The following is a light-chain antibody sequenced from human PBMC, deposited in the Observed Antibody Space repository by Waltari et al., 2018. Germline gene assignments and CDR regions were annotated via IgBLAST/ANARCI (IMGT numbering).Light chain of an antibody. V-gene: IGKV1-13*02. Sequence: AIQLTQSPSSLSASVGDRVTITCRASQGISKTLAWYQHKSGKAPTLLIYDASTLESGVPSRFSGSGSGTDFTLTISSLQTEDFATYYCQQFNSFPLTFGPGTKVEIK. J-gene: IGKJ3*01. CDR1: QGISKT. CDR3: QQFNSFPLT. CDR2: DAS.